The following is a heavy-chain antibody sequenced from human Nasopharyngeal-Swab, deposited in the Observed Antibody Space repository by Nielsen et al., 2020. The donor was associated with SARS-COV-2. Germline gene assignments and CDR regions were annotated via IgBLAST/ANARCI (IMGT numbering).Heavy chain of an antibody. CDR2: IIPIFGTA. J-gene: IGHJ6*02. V-gene: IGHV1-69*13. CDR3: ARKRRGYYYYGMDV. D-gene: IGHD3-10*01. Sequence: SVKVSCKASGGTFSSYAISWVRQAPGQGLEWMGGIIPIFGTANYAQKFQGRVTITADEFTSTAYMELSSLRSEDTAVYYCARKRRGYYYYGMDVWGQGTTVTVSS. CDR1: GGTFSSYA.